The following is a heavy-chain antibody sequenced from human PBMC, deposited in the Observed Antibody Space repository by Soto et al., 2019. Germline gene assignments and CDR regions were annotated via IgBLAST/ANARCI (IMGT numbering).Heavy chain of an antibody. J-gene: IGHJ4*02. Sequence: SETLSLTCTVSGDSMSSYYWSWIRQPPGKGLEWIGYIYYSGSTTYNPSLRSRVTMSVDTSKNQFSLRLSSVTAADTAVYYCARAKSNYQTFDHWGQGSQVTVSS. CDR2: IYYSGST. CDR1: GDSMSSYY. D-gene: IGHD4-4*01. CDR3: ARAKSNYQTFDH. V-gene: IGHV4-59*01.